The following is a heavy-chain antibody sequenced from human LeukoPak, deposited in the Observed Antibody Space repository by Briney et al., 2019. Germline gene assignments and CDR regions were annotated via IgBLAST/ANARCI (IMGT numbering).Heavy chain of an antibody. J-gene: IGHJ4*02. CDR2: IYHSGST. Sequence: PSETLSLTCAVSGGSISSGGYSWSWIRQPPGKGLEWIGYIYHSGSTYYNPSLKSRVTISVDRSKNQLSLKLSSVTAADTAVYYCARGRAAMVTRFDYWGQGTLVTVSS. V-gene: IGHV4-30-2*01. CDR3: ARGRAAMVTRFDY. D-gene: IGHD5-18*01. CDR1: GGSISSGGYS.